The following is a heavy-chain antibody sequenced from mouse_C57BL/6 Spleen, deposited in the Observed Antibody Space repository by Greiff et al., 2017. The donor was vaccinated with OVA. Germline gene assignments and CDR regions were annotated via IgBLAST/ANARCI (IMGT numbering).Heavy chain of an antibody. CDR3: ARDYSNYYAMDY. CDR2: INPYNGDT. CDR1: GYSFTGYF. V-gene: IGHV1-20*01. D-gene: IGHD2-5*01. Sequence: VQLQQSGPELVKPGDSVKISCKASGYSFTGYFMNWVMQSHGKSLEWIGRINPYNGDTFYNQKFKGKATLTVDKSSSTAHMELRSLTSEDSAVYYCARDYSNYYAMDYWGQGTSVTVSS. J-gene: IGHJ4*01.